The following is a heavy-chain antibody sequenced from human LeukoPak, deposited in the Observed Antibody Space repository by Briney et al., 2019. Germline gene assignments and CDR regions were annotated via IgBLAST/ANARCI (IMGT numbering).Heavy chain of an antibody. V-gene: IGHV1-46*01. CDR1: GYTFTSYY. CDR2: INPSGGST. CDR3: ARVDGPPNAFDI. Sequence: ASVKVSCKASGYTFTSYYMHWVRQAPGQGLEWMGIINPSGGSTSYAQKFQGRVTMTRDTSTSTVYMELSSLRSEDTAAYYCARVDGPPNAFDIWGQGTMVTVSS. D-gene: IGHD2-2*03. J-gene: IGHJ3*02.